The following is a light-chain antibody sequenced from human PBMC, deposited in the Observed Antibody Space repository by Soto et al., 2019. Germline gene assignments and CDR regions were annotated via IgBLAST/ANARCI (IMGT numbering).Light chain of an antibody. CDR3: QQYGSSFRYT. J-gene: IGKJ2*01. V-gene: IGKV3-20*01. CDR2: GAS. Sequence: EMVLTQSPGTLSLSPGERATLSCRASQSVNGNYLTWYQQKPGQAPRLLIYGASSRATGIPDRFSGSGSGTDFTLTISRLEPEDFAVYYCQQYGSSFRYTFGQGTKLEIK. CDR1: QSVNGNY.